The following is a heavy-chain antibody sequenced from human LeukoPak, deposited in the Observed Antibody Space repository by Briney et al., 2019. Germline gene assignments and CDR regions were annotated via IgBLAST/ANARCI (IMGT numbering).Heavy chain of an antibody. CDR3: ARVSAAGTYYFDY. CDR2: IFTGTGGNT. D-gene: IGHD6-13*01. Sequence: TLSLTCTLPGDSITSSNYCWSWIRQSAGKGLEWIGRIFTGTGGNTNYNPSLKSRVTLSVDTSRNQFSLKLSSVTAADTAVYYCARVSAAGTYYFDYWGQGTLVTVSS. J-gene: IGHJ4*02. V-gene: IGHV4-61*02. CDR1: GDSITSSNYC.